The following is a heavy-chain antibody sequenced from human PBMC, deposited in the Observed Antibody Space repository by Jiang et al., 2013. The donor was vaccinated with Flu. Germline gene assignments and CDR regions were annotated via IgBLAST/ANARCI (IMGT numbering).Heavy chain of an antibody. Sequence: IDPSDSYTNYSPSFQGHVTISADKSISTAYLQWSSLKASDTAMYYCARQERWLHSFDYWGQGTLVTVSS. V-gene: IGHV5-10-1*01. CDR2: IDPSDSYT. J-gene: IGHJ4*02. CDR3: ARQERWLHSFDY. D-gene: IGHD5-24*01.